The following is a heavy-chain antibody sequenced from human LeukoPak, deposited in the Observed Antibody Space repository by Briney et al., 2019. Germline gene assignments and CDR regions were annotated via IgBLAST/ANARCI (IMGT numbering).Heavy chain of an antibody. CDR3: VPVTRYYFDY. V-gene: IGHV3-66*02. CDR1: GFTVSSNY. D-gene: IGHD4-17*01. CDR2: IYSGGST. Sequence: GGSLRLSCAASGFTVSSNYMSWVRQAPGKGLEWVSVIYSGGSTYYADSVKRRFTISRDNSKNTLYLQMNSLRAEDTAVYYCVPVTRYYFDYWGQGTLVTVSS. J-gene: IGHJ4*02.